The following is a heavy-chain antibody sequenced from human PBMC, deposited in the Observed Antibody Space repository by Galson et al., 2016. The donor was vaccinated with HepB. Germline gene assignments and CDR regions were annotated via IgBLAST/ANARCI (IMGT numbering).Heavy chain of an antibody. D-gene: IGHD1-26*01. V-gene: IGHV2-5*02. CDR3: AKGAADY. Sequence: PALVKPTQTLTLTCTFSGFSLNTAAVGVGWVRQPPGKALDWLALIYGDDDKCYNPYLRYRLSIARGTSSNQVVLTMTNMDPKDTATYYCAKGAADYWGQGTLLAVSS. CDR1: GFSLNTAAVG. CDR2: IYGDDDK. J-gene: IGHJ4*02.